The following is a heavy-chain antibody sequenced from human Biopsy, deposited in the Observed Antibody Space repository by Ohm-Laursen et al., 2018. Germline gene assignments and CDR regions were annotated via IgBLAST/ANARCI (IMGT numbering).Heavy chain of an antibody. Sequence: SETLSLTYTVSGGSVSSNVAYWAWIRQPPGKGLESTGSIFYSGITYYNPSLQSRVTMSVDTSKNQFSLNLTSVTAADTAVYYCARHPTGFWFDPWGQGTLVTVSS. CDR2: IFYSGIT. J-gene: IGHJ5*02. V-gene: IGHV4-39*01. CDR1: GGSVSSNVAY. CDR3: ARHPTGFWFDP.